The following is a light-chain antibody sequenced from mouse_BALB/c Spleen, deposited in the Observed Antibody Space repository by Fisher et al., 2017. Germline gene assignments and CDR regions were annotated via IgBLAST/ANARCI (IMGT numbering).Light chain of an antibody. V-gene: IGKV4-63*01. CDR2: DTS. CDR1: SSVSY. J-gene: IGKJ5*01. CDR3: FQGSGYPLT. Sequence: DIVITQTTAIMSASPGEKVTMTCSASSSVSYMYWYQQKPGSSPRLLIYDTSNLASGVPVRFSGSGSGNSYSLTISSMEAEDVATYYCFQGSGYPLTFGAGTKLELK.